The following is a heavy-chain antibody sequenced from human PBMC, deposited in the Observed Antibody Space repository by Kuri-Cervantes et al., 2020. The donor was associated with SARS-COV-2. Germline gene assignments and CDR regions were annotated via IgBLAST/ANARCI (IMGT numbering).Heavy chain of an antibody. J-gene: IGHJ4*02. D-gene: IGHD3-10*01. CDR1: GGSISSYY. V-gene: IGHV4-59*01. Sequence: ESLKISCTVSGGSISSYYWSWIRQPPGKGLEWIGYIYYSGSTNYNPSPKSRVTISVDTSKNQFSLKLSSGTATDTAVYYCARVGGNWELPFDYWGQGTLVTVSS. CDR3: ARVGGNWELPFDY. CDR2: IYYSGST.